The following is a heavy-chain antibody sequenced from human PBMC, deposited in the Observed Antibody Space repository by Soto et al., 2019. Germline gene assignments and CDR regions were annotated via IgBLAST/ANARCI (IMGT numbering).Heavy chain of an antibody. CDR1: GFTFSSYA. CDR3: AKVPLGGYDYGGFDY. Sequence: EVQLLESGGGLVQPGGSLRLSCAASGFTFSSYAMSWVRQPPGKGLEWVSVISDSGGNTYYADSVKGRFTISRDNSKNTRYLQMNRLRAEDTALYSCAKVPLGGYDYGGFDYWGQGTLVTVSS. CDR2: ISDSGGNT. V-gene: IGHV3-23*01. D-gene: IGHD5-12*01. J-gene: IGHJ4*02.